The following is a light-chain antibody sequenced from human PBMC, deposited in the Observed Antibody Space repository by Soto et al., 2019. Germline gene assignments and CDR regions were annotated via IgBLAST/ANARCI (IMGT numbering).Light chain of an antibody. CDR1: QGISTY. Sequence: IQMTQSPSSLSSSLGDRVTITCRASQGISTYLNCYQQKPGKAPKLLIYAASSLQSGVPSRFSGTGSETDFTLTISSLQNEDFATYSCQQSYSTPWTFGQGTKVDIK. CDR2: AAS. V-gene: IGKV1-39*01. J-gene: IGKJ1*01. CDR3: QQSYSTPWT.